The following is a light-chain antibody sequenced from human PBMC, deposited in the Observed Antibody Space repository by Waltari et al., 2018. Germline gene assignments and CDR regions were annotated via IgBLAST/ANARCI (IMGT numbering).Light chain of an antibody. J-gene: IGLJ2*01. CDR2: EVF. V-gene: IGLV2-8*01. Sequence: QPALTQPPSASGSLGHSVTISCTGSSSDVGRYKFVSWYQQYPGKAPKLIFYEVFKRPPGVPDRFSGSKSGNTASRTVAGLQPEDEADYYCSSYAGGNTLVFGGGTRLTVL. CDR1: SSDVGRYKF. CDR3: SSYAGGNTLV.